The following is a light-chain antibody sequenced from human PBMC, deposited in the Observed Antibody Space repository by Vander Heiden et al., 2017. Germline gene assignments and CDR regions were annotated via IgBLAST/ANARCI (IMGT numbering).Light chain of an antibody. V-gene: IGKV1-39*01. J-gene: IGKJ2*01. CDR1: QSISTS. Sequence: DIQMTQSPSSLSASVGGRVTITCRASQSISTSLNWYQQKSGKAPKLLICAASSLQGGVPSRFSGSGSGTNFTLTISSLQPEDFAAYYCQQIDSFPYTFGQGTKMEIK. CDR3: QQIDSFPYT. CDR2: AAS.